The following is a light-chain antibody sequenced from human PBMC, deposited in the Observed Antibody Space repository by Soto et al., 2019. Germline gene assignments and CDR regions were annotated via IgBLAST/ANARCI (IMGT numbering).Light chain of an antibody. CDR2: TNN. J-gene: IGLJ1*01. Sequence: QSVLTQPPSASGAPGQRFTISCSGSSSNIGSNTVNWYQQLPGAAPKLLIYTNNQRPSGVRDRFSGSRSGTSASLAISGLQSEDEADYYCAAWDDSLNGFVFGTGTKVTV. CDR3: AAWDDSLNGFV. V-gene: IGLV1-44*01. CDR1: SSNIGSNT.